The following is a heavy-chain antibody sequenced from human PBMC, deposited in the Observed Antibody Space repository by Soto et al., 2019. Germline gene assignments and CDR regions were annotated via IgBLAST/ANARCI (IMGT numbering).Heavy chain of an antibody. CDR2: ISYDGSNK. Sequence: SLRLSCAASGFTVSSNYMSWVRHAPGKGLEWVAVISYDGSNKYYADSVKGRFTISRDNSKNTLYLQMNSLRAEDTAVYYCAKVYYDSSGYYYFDYWGQGTLVTVSS. D-gene: IGHD3-22*01. CDR1: GFTVSSNY. V-gene: IGHV3-30*18. J-gene: IGHJ4*02. CDR3: AKVYYDSSGYYYFDY.